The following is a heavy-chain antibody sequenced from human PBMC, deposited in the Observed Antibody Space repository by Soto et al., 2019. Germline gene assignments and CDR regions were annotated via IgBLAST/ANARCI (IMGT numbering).Heavy chain of an antibody. D-gene: IGHD1-1*01. Sequence: QVQLQESGPGLVKSSQTLSLTCSVSGGSISRSDYYWTWLRQHPGKGLERIGHIYYAVSTYSNPSLKSRLSMSLATSKNQCSRKVSSVTAADTAVYYCARGLTTLYYFDSWGQGTLVSVSS. CDR1: GGSISRSDYY. J-gene: IGHJ4*02. CDR2: IYYAVST. V-gene: IGHV4-31*03. CDR3: ARGLTTLYYFDS.